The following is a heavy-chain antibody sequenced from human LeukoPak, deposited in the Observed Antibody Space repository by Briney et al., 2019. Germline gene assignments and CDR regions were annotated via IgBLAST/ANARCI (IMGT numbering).Heavy chain of an antibody. V-gene: IGHV4-4*07. CDR1: TASINSYY. CDR3: ARHGYTASHFFLDY. J-gene: IGHJ4*02. D-gene: IGHD5-18*01. CDR2: IYTTGRA. Sequence: SETLSLICTVSTASINSYYWGWFRQPAGRGLEWFGRIYTTGRADYDPSLQSRVAMSIDTSQKQFSLILKSVTAADTATYFCARHGYTASHFFLDYWSQGTPVTVSS.